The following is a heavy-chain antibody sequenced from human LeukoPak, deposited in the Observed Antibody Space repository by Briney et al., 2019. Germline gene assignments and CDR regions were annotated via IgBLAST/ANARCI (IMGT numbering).Heavy chain of an antibody. V-gene: IGHV1-18*01. D-gene: IGHD6-6*01. CDR1: GYTFTSYG. CDR2: ISVYNGHT. CDR3: ARDKGTSYLSSFDY. Sequence: ASVKVSCKASGYTFTSYGISWVRQAPGQGLEWMGWISVYNGHTNYAQKLQDRVTMTTEASTSTAYMELRSLRSDDTAVYYCARDKGTSYLSSFDYWGQGTLVTVSS. J-gene: IGHJ4*02.